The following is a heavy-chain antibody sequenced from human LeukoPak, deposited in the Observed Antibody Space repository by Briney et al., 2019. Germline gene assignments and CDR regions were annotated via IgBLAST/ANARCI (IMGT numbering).Heavy chain of an antibody. CDR1: GGSFSGYY. Sequence: PSETLSLTCAVYGGSFSGYYWSWIRQPPGKGLEWIGEINHSGSTNYNPSLKSRATISVDTSKNQFSLKLSSVTAADTAVYYCARGSDILTGYYRTWGQGTLVTVSS. CDR2: INHSGST. D-gene: IGHD3-9*01. J-gene: IGHJ5*02. CDR3: ARGSDILTGYYRT. V-gene: IGHV4-34*01.